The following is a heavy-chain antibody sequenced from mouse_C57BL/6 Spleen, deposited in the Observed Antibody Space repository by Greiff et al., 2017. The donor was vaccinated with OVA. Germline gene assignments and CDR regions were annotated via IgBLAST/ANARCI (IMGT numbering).Heavy chain of an antibody. CDR1: GYTFTSYG. Sequence: VQLQQSGAELARPGASVKLSCKASGYTFTSYGISWVKQRTGQGLEWIGEIYPRSGNTYYNEKFKGKATLTADKSSSTAYMELRSLTSEDSAVYFCVLIYDGYPYAMDYWGQGTSVTVSS. CDR3: VLIYDGYPYAMDY. CDR2: IYPRSGNT. D-gene: IGHD2-3*01. J-gene: IGHJ4*01. V-gene: IGHV1-81*01.